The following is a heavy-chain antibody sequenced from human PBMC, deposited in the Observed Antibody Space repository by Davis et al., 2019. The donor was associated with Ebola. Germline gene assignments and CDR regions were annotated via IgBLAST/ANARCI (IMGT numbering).Heavy chain of an antibody. CDR2: IKQDGSEK. CDR3: ASLRWG. CDR1: GFTFSSYW. D-gene: IGHD4-23*01. Sequence: GESLKISCAASGFTFSSYWMSWVRQAPGKGLEWVANIKQDGSEKYYVDSVKGRFTISRDNAKNSLYLQMNGLRAEDTAVYYCASLRWGWGQGTLVTVSS. V-gene: IGHV3-7*01. J-gene: IGHJ4*02.